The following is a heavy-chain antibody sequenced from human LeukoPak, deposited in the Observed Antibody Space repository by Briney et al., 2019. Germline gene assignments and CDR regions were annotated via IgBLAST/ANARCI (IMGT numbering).Heavy chain of an antibody. V-gene: IGHV3-30-3*01. CDR2: ISYDGSNK. D-gene: IGHD4-17*01. Sequence: PGGSLRLSCAASGFTFSSYAMHWVRQAPGKGLEWVAVISYDGSNKYYADSVKGRFTISRDNSKNTLYLQMNSLRAEDTAVYYCARSKDYGDHYYYYYGMDVWGKGPRSPSPQ. CDR3: ARSKDYGDHYYYYYGMDV. J-gene: IGHJ6*01. CDR1: GFTFSSYA.